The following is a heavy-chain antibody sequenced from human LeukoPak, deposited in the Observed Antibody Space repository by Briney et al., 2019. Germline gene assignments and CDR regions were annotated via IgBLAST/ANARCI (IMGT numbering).Heavy chain of an antibody. J-gene: IGHJ4*02. CDR2: INTGNGNT. D-gene: IGHD6-6*01. V-gene: IGHV1-3*04. CDR3: AKVESSSSFDY. Sequence: GASVNVSCKASGYTFISYAIHWVRQAPGQGLEWMGWINTGNGNTKYSQTFQGRVTITRDTSASTAYMELSSLRFDDTAVYYCAKVESSSSFDYWGQGTLVTVSS. CDR1: GYTFISYA.